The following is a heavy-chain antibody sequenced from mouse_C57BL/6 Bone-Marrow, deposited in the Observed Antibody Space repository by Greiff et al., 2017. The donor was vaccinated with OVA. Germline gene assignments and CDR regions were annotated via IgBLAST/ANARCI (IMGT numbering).Heavy chain of an antibody. D-gene: IGHD1-1*01. CDR1: GYTFTSYW. CDR2: IDPSDSYT. Sequence: QVQLQQPGAELVMPGASVKLSCKASGYTFTSYWMHWVKQRPGQGLEWIGEIDPSDSYTNYNQKFKGKSTLTVDKSSSTAYMRLSSLTSEDSAVYYCAMSSSYFDYWGQGTTLTVSS. J-gene: IGHJ2*01. CDR3: AMSSSYFDY. V-gene: IGHV1-69*01.